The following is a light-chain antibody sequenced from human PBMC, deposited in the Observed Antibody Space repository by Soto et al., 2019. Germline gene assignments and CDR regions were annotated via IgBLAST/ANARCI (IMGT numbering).Light chain of an antibody. CDR3: MQALQTPIT. Sequence: DIVMTQSPLSLPVTPGEPVSISCRSSQCLLHSNGYNYLDWYLQKPGQSPQLLIYLGSNRASGVADRFSGSGSGTEFTLKISRVEAEDAGVYYCMQALQTPITFGKGTRLEIK. V-gene: IGKV2-28*01. CDR2: LGS. CDR1: QCLLHSNGYNY. J-gene: IGKJ5*01.